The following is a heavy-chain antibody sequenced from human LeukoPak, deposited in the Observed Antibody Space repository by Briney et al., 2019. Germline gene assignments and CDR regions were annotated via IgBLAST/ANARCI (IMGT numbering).Heavy chain of an antibody. J-gene: IGHJ4*02. CDR2: ISSSSSYI. CDR1: GFTFSSYT. Sequence: TGGSLRLSCAASGFTFSSYTMNWVRQAPGKGLEWVSSISSSSSYIYYADSVKGRFTISRDNAKNSLYLQMNSLRAEDTAVYYCAKRLSPDTATRNGDYWGQGTLVTVSS. D-gene: IGHD5-18*01. CDR3: AKRLSPDTATRNGDY. V-gene: IGHV3-21*01.